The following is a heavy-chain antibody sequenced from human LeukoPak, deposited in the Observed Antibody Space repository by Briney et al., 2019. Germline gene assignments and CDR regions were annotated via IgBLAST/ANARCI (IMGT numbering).Heavy chain of an antibody. CDR3: ARGGGLDV. CDR1: GFTFSSYA. V-gene: IGHV3-64*04. Sequence: GGSLRLSCSASGFTFSSYAMHWVRQAPGKGLEYVSAISSNGGSTYYADSVKGRFTISRDNAKNSLYLQMSNLRAEDTAVYFCARGGGLDVWGQGATVTVSS. J-gene: IGHJ6*02. CDR2: ISSNGGST. D-gene: IGHD3-16*01.